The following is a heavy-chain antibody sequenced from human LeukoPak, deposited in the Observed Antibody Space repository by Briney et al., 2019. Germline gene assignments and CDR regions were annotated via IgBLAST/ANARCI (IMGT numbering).Heavy chain of an antibody. J-gene: IGHJ4*02. CDR2: IDTTGGT. Sequence: GGSLRLSCAASGFIFSRYDVHWVRQVTGKGLEWVSAIDTTGGTYYPGSVKGRFTISRDNSKNTLYLQMNSLRAEDTAVYYCGSLKSSGYIIEHWGQGTLVTVSS. D-gene: IGHD3-22*01. V-gene: IGHV3-13*04. CDR1: GFIFSRYD. CDR3: GSLKSSGYIIEH.